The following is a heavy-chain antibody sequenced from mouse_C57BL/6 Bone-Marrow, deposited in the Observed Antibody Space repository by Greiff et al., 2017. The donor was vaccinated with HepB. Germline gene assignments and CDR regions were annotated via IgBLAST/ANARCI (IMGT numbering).Heavy chain of an antibody. CDR3: TRGGSSVRFAY. V-gene: IGHV5S21*01. CDR1: GFTFSSYA. CDR2: ISSGGDYI. J-gene: IGHJ3*01. D-gene: IGHD3-2*02. Sequence: EVKLVESGEGLVKPGGSLKLSCAASGFTFSSYAMSWVRQTPEKRLEWVAYISSGGDYIYYADTVKGRFTISRDNARNTLYLQMSSLKSEDTAMYYCTRGGSSVRFAYWGQGTLVTVSA.